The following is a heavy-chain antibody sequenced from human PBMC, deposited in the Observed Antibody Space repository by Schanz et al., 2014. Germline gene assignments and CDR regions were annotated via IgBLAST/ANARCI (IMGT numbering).Heavy chain of an antibody. CDR1: RYTFNTYG. CDR2: ISAYTNNT. CDR3: ATMWGYCTATACQILEVLDV. J-gene: IGHJ3*01. V-gene: IGHV1-18*01. Sequence: QGQLVQSGPEVKEPGASVKVSCEASRYTFNTYGLNWVRQAPGQGLEWMGWISAYTNNTNYAQKVQGRVTMTTDTSTGTAYMELRSLRSDDTAVYYCATMWGYCTATACQILEVLDVWGQGTMVIVSS. D-gene: IGHD2-8*02.